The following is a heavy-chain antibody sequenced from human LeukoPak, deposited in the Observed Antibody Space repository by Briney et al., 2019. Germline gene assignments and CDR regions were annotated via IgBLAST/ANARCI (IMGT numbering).Heavy chain of an antibody. J-gene: IGHJ4*02. V-gene: IGHV3-30*02. CDR1: GFIFSSYG. CDR3: AKDSGPTVTTYCFDY. CDR2: IRYNGSNK. D-gene: IGHD4-17*01. Sequence: GVSVSLFCAASGFIFSSYGMLWVRQAPGKGLVWVAFIRYNGSNKYYADSVKGRFTTSRDNSKNTLYLQMNSLRSKATAVYYCAKDSGPTVTTYCFDYWGQGTLVTASS.